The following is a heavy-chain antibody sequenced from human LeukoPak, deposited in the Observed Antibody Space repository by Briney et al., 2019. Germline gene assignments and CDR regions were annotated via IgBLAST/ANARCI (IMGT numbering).Heavy chain of an antibody. Sequence: GGSLRLSCAASGFTFSIYSMNWVRQAPGGGREWVSYIHSSSSTRDYADAVKGRFTISRDNAKNSLYLQMNSLRAEDTAVYYCARDIAADAFDIWGQGTMVTVSS. CDR1: GFTFSIYS. V-gene: IGHV3-48*01. CDR2: IHSSSSTR. D-gene: IGHD6-13*01. J-gene: IGHJ3*02. CDR3: ARDIAADAFDI.